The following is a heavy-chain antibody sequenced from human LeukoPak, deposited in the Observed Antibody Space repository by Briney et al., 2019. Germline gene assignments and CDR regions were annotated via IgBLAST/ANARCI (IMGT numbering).Heavy chain of an antibody. Sequence: HTGGSLRLSCAASGFTFSSYWMSWVRQAPGKGLEWVANIKQDGSEKYYVDSVKGRFTFSRDNAKNSLYLQMNSLRAEDTAVYYCARVDSSSWYLYYYYYYMDVWGKGTTVTVSS. CDR3: ARVDSSSWYLYYYYYYMDV. V-gene: IGHV3-7*01. D-gene: IGHD6-13*01. CDR2: IKQDGSEK. J-gene: IGHJ6*03. CDR1: GFTFSSYW.